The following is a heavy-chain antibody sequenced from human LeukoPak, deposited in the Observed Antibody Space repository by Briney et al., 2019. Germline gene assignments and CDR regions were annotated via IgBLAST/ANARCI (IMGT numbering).Heavy chain of an antibody. Sequence: SGTLSLTCDVSGGSITQTNYWTWVRPPPGKGPEWIGEVNLQGGTNYNPSLLRRIAISVDTSANHVSLQMTSVTAADTAVYYCAREGGSYRPLDYSGQGTLVTVSS. CDR1: GGSITQTNY. CDR3: AREGGSYRPLDY. V-gene: IGHV4-4*02. D-gene: IGHD3-16*02. J-gene: IGHJ4*02. CDR2: VNLQGGT.